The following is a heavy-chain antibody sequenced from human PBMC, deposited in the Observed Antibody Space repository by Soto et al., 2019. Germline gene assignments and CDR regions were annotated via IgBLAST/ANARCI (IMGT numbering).Heavy chain of an antibody. D-gene: IGHD2-15*01. Sequence: QVQLVESGGGVVQPVGSLRLSCAASGFTFSTSVIHWVRQAPGKGLEWMAIISYGGATIYYADSVKVRLTIPKDISESTLYLQMIRLRTDETDVNYCPREEFVDGRAQFDYWGQGNLVSVSS. CDR2: ISYGGATI. CDR3: PREEFVDGRAQFDY. V-gene: IGHV3-30-3*01. CDR1: GFTFSTSV. J-gene: IGHJ4*02.